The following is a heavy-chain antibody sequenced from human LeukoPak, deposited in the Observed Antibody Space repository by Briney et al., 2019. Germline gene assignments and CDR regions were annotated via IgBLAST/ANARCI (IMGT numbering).Heavy chain of an antibody. CDR1: VFSVTTSA. CDR2: IVVGSGNT. Sequence: VKMLIPTAVFSVTTSAVQWLRHARGQRLEWIGWIVVGSGNTIYVQKFQERVTITRDMSTSTAYMDLSSLRSEDTAVYYCAAGYIGGAMVTDAFDMWGESAMVTVSS. CDR3: AAGYIGGAMVTDAFDM. V-gene: IGHV1-58*01. J-gene: IGHJ3*02. D-gene: IGHD5-18*01.